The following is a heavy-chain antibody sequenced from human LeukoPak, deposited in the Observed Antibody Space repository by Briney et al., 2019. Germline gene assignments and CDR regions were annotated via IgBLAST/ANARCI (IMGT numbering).Heavy chain of an antibody. J-gene: IGHJ4*02. V-gene: IGHV4-34*01. CDR1: GGSFRGYY. Sequence: SETLSLTCAVYGGSFRGYYWSWIRQPPGKGLEWIGEINHSGSTNYNPSLKSRVTISLDTSMKKFSLKLNSVTAADTAVYYCARGGCSGGGCLGYWGQGTLVTVSS. D-gene: IGHD2-15*01. CDR2: INHSGST. CDR3: ARGGCSGGGCLGY.